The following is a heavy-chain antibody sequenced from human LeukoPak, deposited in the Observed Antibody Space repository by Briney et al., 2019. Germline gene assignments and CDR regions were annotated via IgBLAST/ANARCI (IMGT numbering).Heavy chain of an antibody. J-gene: IGHJ5*02. Sequence: SETLSLTCTASGDSISNYYWSWVRQSPGKGLEWLGYIYYTGTTNYNPSLMSRVSISLDTSKKHFSLNLSSVTAADTAVYYCARGRSPRLRLYNWFDPWGQGTLVTVSS. CDR1: GDSISNYY. CDR3: ARGRSPRLRLYNWFDP. CDR2: IYYTGTT. V-gene: IGHV4-59*01. D-gene: IGHD4-17*01.